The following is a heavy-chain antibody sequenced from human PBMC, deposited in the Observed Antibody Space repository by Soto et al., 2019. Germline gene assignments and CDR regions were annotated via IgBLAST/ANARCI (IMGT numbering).Heavy chain of an antibody. J-gene: IGHJ4*02. D-gene: IGHD5-18*01. CDR2: TTQDGSGR. Sequence: EVQLVESGGGLVQPGGSLRLSCAASGLKVSSWMSWVRQAPGKGLEWVAMTTQDGSGRHYLDSLKGRFTISRESAKNSMYLQMNSLTVEYTAMYYCASLDSAVIKTGGYWGQGTQVTVSS. CDR3: ASLDSAVIKTGGY. V-gene: IGHV3-7*01. CDR1: GLKVSSW.